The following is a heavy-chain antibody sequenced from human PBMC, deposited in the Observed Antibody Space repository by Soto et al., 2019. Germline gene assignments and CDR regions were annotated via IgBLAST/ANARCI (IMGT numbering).Heavy chain of an antibody. CDR2: IYPGDSDT. J-gene: IGHJ6*02. D-gene: IGHD4-17*01. V-gene: IGHV5-51*01. CDR1: GYSFSSYW. CDR3: ARQLGDYKAAMDV. Sequence: GESLKISGKGSGYSFSSYWIGWVRQMPGKGLEWMGIIYPGDSDTRYSPSFQGQVTISADKSISTAYLQWSSLKASDTAMYHCARQLGDYKAAMDVWVQGTTVTVSS.